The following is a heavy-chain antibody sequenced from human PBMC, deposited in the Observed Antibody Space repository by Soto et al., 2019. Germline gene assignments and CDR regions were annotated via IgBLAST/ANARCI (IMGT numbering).Heavy chain of an antibody. D-gene: IGHD4-17*01. J-gene: IGHJ4*02. CDR3: ARAYGVGAGDY. V-gene: IGHV4-59*01. CDR2: IYYSGST. Sequence: QVQLQESGPGLVKPSETLSLTCTVSGGSISSYYWSWIRQPPGKGLEWIGYIYYSGSTNYNPSLRSRVTISADTSKNQFSLKLSSVTAADTAVYYCARAYGVGAGDYWGQGTLVTVSS. CDR1: GGSISSYY.